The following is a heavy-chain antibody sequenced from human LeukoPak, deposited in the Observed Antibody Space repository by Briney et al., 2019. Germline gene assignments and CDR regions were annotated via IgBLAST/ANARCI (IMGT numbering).Heavy chain of an antibody. D-gene: IGHD3-3*01. CDR3: ARAPWADLWSGYPDY. V-gene: IGHV4-59*01. CDR1: GGSISSYY. J-gene: IGHJ4*02. CDR2: IYYSGST. Sequence: SETLSLTCTVSGGSISSYYWSWIRQPPGKGLEWIGYIYYSGSTNYNPSLKSRVTISVDTSKNQFSLKLSSVTAADTAVYYCARAPWADLWSGYPDYWGQGTLVTVSS.